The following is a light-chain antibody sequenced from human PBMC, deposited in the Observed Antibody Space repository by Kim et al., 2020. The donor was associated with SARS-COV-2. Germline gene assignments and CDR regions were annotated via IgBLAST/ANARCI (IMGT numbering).Light chain of an antibody. CDR3: QQRDDWPPVYN. CDR2: DTS. V-gene: IGKV3-11*01. Sequence: SPGKRATLSCKASQSVTTYLAWYQQKPGQAPRLLIYDTSNRASGIPARFSGSGSGTDFTLTISSLEPEDFAVYYCQQRDDWPPVYNFGQGTKLEI. CDR1: QSVTTY. J-gene: IGKJ2*01.